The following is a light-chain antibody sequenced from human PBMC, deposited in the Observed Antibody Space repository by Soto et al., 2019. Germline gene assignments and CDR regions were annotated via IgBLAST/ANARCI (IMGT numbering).Light chain of an antibody. CDR3: GSYTSTDTPFV. J-gene: IGLJ1*01. V-gene: IGLV2-14*01. CDR1: STDVGGYNY. Sequence: QSVLAEPSCVSVSPGQSITISCTGTSTDVGGYNYVSWCQHHPGKGPKLIIYEVSNRPSGVSDRFSGSKSGNKASLIISNLEAEDESDYYCGSYTSTDTPFVFGTGTKVTVL. CDR2: EVS.